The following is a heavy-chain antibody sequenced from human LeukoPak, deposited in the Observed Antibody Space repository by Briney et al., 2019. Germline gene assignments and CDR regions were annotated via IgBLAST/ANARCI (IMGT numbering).Heavy chain of an antibody. CDR3: ARRGLDPFLNYYDSSGGFDY. Sequence: GRSLRLSCAASGFTFSSYAMHWVRQAPGKGLEWVAVISYDGSNKYYADSVKGRFTISRDNSKNTLYLQMNSLRAEDTAVYYCARRGLDPFLNYYDSSGGFDYWGQGTLVTVSS. CDR2: ISYDGSNK. V-gene: IGHV3-30-3*01. CDR1: GFTFSSYA. J-gene: IGHJ4*02. D-gene: IGHD3-22*01.